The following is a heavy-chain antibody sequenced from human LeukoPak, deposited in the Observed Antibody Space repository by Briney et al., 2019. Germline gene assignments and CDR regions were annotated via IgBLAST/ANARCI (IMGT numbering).Heavy chain of an antibody. J-gene: IGHJ4*02. CDR2: ISGSGSST. CDR3: AKRPYSSGYYHFDY. D-gene: IGHD3-22*01. V-gene: IGHV3-23*01. CDR1: GFTFNIYA. Sequence: PGGSLRLSCVASGFTFNIYAMNWVRQAPGKGLEWVSAISGSGSSTHHADSVKGRFTISRDNSKNTIYLEINSLRGEDTAVYYCAKRPYSSGYYHFDYWGQGTLVTVSS.